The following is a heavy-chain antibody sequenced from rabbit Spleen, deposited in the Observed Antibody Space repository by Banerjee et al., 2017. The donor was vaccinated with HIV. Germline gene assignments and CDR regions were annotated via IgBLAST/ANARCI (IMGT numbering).Heavy chain of an antibody. Sequence: EQLEESGGGLVKPEGSLTLTCKASGVSLNDKDVMCWVRQAPGKGLEWIACINAVTGKAVYASWAKGRFTFSKTSSTTVTLQMTSLTVADTATYFCARDTGSSFSSYGMDLWGPGTLVTVS. CDR2: INAVTGKA. CDR3: ARDTGSSFSSYGMDL. J-gene: IGHJ6*01. D-gene: IGHD8-1*01. CDR1: GVSLNDKDV. V-gene: IGHV1S45*01.